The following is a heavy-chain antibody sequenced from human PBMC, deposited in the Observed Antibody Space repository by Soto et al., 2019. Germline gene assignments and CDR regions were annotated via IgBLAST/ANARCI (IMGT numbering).Heavy chain of an antibody. J-gene: IGHJ4*02. CDR1: GYTLSEVA. CDR3: ETMGFCGRGCYSVDY. Sequence: ASVKVFGKISGYTLSEVAIHWVRQAPGKGFGWRGGFDPEGTDTIYAQKLQGRVTMTSDTSTETAYMELEGLTSEDTAFYYWETMGFCGRGCYSVDYGGQGALVTVSS. D-gene: IGHD2-21*02. CDR2: FDPEGTDT. V-gene: IGHV1-24*01.